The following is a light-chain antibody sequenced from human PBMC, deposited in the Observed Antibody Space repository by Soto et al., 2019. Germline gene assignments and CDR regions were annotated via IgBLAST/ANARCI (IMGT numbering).Light chain of an antibody. J-gene: IGKJ1*01. CDR3: QPYNSYSRT. CDR2: KAS. CDR1: QSIDSW. V-gene: IGKV1-5*03. Sequence: DIQITQSPSTLSASVGDRVPITCRASQSIDSWLAWYQQKPGKAPKLLIFKASTLETGVPSRFSGSGSETEFTLTISSLQPDDSATYYCQPYNSYSRTFGQGTKVDIK.